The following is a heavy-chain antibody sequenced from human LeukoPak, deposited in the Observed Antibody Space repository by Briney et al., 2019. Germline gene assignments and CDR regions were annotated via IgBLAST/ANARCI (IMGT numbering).Heavy chain of an antibody. V-gene: IGHV3-11*01. J-gene: IGHJ4*02. CDR3: ARVYGIWTGCDY. CDR1: GFTFSDYY. Sequence: GGSLRPSCAASGFTFSDYYMTCIRQAPGKGLEWVSYISSSGYTIYYADSVKGRFTISRDNAKNSLYLQMNSLRAEDTAVYYCARVYGIWTGCDYWGQGTLVTVSS. CDR2: ISSSGYTI. D-gene: IGHD3-9*01.